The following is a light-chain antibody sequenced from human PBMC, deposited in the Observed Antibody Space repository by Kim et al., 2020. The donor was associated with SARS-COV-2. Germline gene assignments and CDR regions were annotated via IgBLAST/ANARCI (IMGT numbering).Light chain of an antibody. CDR1: QSIGTS. Sequence: CVGDRVTITCRASQSIGTSLAWYQQKPGTAPKLLIFDASSFESGVPSRFSGSGSATEFTLTISSLQPDDFATYYCQQYNTYSPWTFGQGTKVDIK. CDR3: QQYNTYSPWT. J-gene: IGKJ1*01. CDR2: DAS. V-gene: IGKV1-5*01.